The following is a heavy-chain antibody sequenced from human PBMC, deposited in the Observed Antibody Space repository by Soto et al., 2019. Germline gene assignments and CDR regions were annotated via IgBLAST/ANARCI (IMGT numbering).Heavy chain of an antibody. J-gene: IGHJ3*02. Sequence: SVKVSCKASGGTFSSYAISWVRQAPGQGLEWMGGIIPIFGTANYAQKFQGRVTITADESTSTAYMELSSLRSEDTAVYYCARVRSSGSYPSSSDAFDIWGQGTMVTVSS. V-gene: IGHV1-69*13. CDR1: GGTFSSYA. CDR3: ARVRSSGSYPSSSDAFDI. D-gene: IGHD3-10*01. CDR2: IIPIFGTA.